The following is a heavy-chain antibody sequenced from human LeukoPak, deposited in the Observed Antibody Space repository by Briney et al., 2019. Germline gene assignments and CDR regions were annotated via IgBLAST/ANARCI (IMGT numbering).Heavy chain of an antibody. D-gene: IGHD3-3*01. V-gene: IGHV3-30*16. CDR3: ARDIFDFSRTGTGRIADLPDY. J-gene: IGHJ4*02. CDR2: ISHEKSNK. Sequence: GGSLRLSCAASGFPFTSHAMYGVPRAQGRGLEGGAFISHEKSNKYYVDSVKGRFTISRDNSRNTLYLRMNSLRAEDTAVYYCARDIFDFSRTGTGRIADLPDYWGPGTLVTVSS. CDR1: GFPFTSHA.